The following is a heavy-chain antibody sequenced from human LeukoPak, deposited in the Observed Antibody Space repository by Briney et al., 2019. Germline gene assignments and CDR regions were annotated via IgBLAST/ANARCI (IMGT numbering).Heavy chain of an antibody. D-gene: IGHD5-24*01. V-gene: IGHV3-43*01. CDR1: GFTFDDYT. Sequence: PGRSLRLSCAPSGFTFDDYTMHWVRQAPGKGLEWVSLIRWDGGSTYYADSVKGRFTISRDNSKNSLYLQMNSLRTEDTALYYCAKEGDGYHWGQGTMVTVSS. CDR2: IRWDGGST. J-gene: IGHJ3*01. CDR3: AKEGDGYH.